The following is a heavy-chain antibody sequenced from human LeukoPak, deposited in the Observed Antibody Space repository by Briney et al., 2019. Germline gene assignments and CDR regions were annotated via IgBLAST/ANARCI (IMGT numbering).Heavy chain of an antibody. Sequence: PSETLSLTCAVSGGSISSGGYSWSWIRQPPGKGLEWIGEIYHSGSTNYYPSLESRVTISVDKSKNQFSLKLRSVTAADTAVYYCARPGIGRPFDIWGQGTMVTVSS. CDR1: GGSISSGGYS. D-gene: IGHD3-10*01. CDR3: ARPGIGRPFDI. CDR2: IYHSGST. V-gene: IGHV4-30-2*01. J-gene: IGHJ3*02.